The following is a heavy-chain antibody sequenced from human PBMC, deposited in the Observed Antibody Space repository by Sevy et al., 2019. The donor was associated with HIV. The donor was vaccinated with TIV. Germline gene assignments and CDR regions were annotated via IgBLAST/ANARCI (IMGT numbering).Heavy chain of an antibody. V-gene: IGHV3-23*01. J-gene: IGHJ4*02. CDR1: GFTFSRYG. CDR2: ISGDSRRL. D-gene: IGHD6-19*01. CDR3: TKERSSGWPFDY. Sequence: GGSLRLSCGGFGFTFSRYGMHWVRQAPGKGLEWVSGISGDSRRLHYADSVKGRFTISRDNSKNTLYLQMSSLRSEDTAVYYCTKERSSGWPFDYWGQGTLVTVSS.